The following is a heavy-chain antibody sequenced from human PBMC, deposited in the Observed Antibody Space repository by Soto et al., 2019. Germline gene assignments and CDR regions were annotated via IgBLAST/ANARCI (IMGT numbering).Heavy chain of an antibody. D-gene: IGHD5-12*01. CDR3: ASLKGDEMATIRTYFDY. CDR1: GGSFSGYY. V-gene: IGHV4-34*01. J-gene: IGHJ4*02. CDR2: INHSGST. Sequence: QVQLQQWGAGLLKPSETLSLTCAVYGGSFSGYYWSWIRQPPGKGLEWIGEINHSGSTNYNPSLKSRVTISVDTLKNQFSLKLSSVTAADTAVYYCASLKGDEMATIRTYFDYWGQGTLVTVSS.